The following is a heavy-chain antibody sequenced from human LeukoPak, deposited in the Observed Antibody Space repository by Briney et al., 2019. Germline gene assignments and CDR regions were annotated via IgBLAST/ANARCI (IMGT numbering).Heavy chain of an antibody. V-gene: IGHV4-39*07. D-gene: IGHD3-3*01. CDR2: IYYSGST. CDR3: ARRTPYYDFWSSLLFDP. CDR1: GGSISSSSYY. J-gene: IGHJ5*02. Sequence: KPSETLSLTCTVSGGSISSSSYYWGWIRQPPVKGLEWIASIYYSGSTYYNPSLKSRVTISVDTSKTQFSLKLSSVTAADTAVYYCARRTPYYDFWSSLLFDPWGQGTLVTVSS.